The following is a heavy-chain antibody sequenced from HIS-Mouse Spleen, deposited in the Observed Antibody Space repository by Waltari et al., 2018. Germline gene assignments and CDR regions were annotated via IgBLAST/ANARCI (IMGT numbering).Heavy chain of an antibody. D-gene: IGHD6-13*01. CDR2: IYYSGST. J-gene: IGHJ2*01. CDR1: GGSISSSSYY. V-gene: IGHV4-39*07. Sequence: QLQLQESCPGLVKPSDTLSLTCTGSGGSISSSSYYWGWIRQPPGKGLEWIGSIYYSGSTYYNPSLKSRVTISVDTSKNQFSLKLSSVTAADTAVYYCAREIPYSSSWYDWYFDLWGRGTLVTVSS. CDR3: AREIPYSSSWYDWYFDL.